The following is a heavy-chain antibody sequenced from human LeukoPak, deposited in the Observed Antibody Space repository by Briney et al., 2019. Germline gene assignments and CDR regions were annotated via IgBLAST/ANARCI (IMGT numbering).Heavy chain of an antibody. V-gene: IGHV4-34*01. CDR2: INHSGST. CDR1: GGSFSGYY. D-gene: IGHD6-19*01. Sequence: SETLSLTCAVYGGSFSGYYWSWIRQPPGKGLEWIGEINHSGSTNYNPSLKSRVTISVDTPKNQFSLKLSSVTAADTAVYYCAKRIRSDWYFDFWGQGTLVTVSS. J-gene: IGHJ4*02. CDR3: AKRIRSDWYFDF.